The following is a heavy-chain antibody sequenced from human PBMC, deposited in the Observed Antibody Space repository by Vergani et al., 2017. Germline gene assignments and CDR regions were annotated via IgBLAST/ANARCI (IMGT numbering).Heavy chain of an antibody. CDR3: AILLPLGYCSSTSCPLNAFDI. D-gene: IGHD2-2*01. J-gene: IGHJ3*02. CDR1: ESSFISNE. CDR2: INPIDSKI. Sequence: EVMLVQSGAEVKKPGESLKISCKYSESSFISNEIAWVRQMSGKGLQWMGNINPIDSKIAYSPSFQGQAIMSLDKSITTAYLQWRSLKAPDTAIYYCAILLPLGYCSSTSCPLNAFDIWGQGTMVTVSS. V-gene: IGHV5-51*03.